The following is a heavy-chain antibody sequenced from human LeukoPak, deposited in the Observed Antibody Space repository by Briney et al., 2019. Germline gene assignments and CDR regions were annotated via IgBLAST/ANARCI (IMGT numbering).Heavy chain of an antibody. V-gene: IGHV1-18*01. CDR2: ISAYNGNT. CDR1: GYTFTSYG. J-gene: IGHJ3*02. Sequence: ASVKVSCKASGYTFTSYGISWVRQAPGQGLEWMGWISAYNGNTNYAQKFQGRVTMTRDMSTSTVYMELSSLRSEDTAVYYCARDLVGDYGPFDIWGQGTMVTVSS. D-gene: IGHD4-17*01. CDR3: ARDLVGDYGPFDI.